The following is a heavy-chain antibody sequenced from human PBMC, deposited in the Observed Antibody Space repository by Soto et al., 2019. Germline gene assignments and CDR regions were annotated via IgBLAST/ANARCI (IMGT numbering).Heavy chain of an antibody. CDR2: ISYDGSTE. V-gene: IGHV3-30*18. CDR3: AKGDSQNLDVLLID. CDR1: GFTFSNFG. Sequence: QVQLVESGGGVVQPGRSLRLSCAASGFTFSNFGIHWVRQAPGKGPEWLAAISYDGSTEVYVDSVKGRFTISRDNPKNTLYLQMNSRRLEDTAVYYCAKGDSQNLDVLLIDWGPGTLVPVSS. D-gene: IGHD3-16*01. J-gene: IGHJ4*02.